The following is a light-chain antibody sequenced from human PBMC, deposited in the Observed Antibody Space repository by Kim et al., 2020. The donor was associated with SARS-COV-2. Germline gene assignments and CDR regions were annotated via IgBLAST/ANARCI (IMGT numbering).Light chain of an antibody. CDR2: GAS. CDR1: QGISRS. J-gene: IGKJ4*01. V-gene: IGKV1-12*01. Sequence: DIQMTQSPSSVSASVGDRVTITCRASQGISRSLAWYQQKPGKTPNLLIYGASSLQSGVPSRFSGSGSGTDFTLTITSLQPEDFATYYCQQGKSFPLTIGGGTRVEI. CDR3: QQGKSFPLT.